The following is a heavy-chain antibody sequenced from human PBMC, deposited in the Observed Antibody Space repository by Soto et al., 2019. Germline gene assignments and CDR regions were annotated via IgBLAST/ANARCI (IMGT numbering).Heavy chain of an antibody. CDR3: ARRQNDYYYYGMDV. V-gene: IGHV1-18*01. CDR2: ISAYNGNT. Sequence: ASVKVSCKASGYTFTSYGISWVRQAPGQGLEWMGWISAYNGNTNYAQKLQGRVTMTTDTSTSTAYMELRSLRSDDTAVYYCARRQNDYYYYGMDVWAQGTTDTVSS. CDR1: GYTFTSYG. J-gene: IGHJ6*02.